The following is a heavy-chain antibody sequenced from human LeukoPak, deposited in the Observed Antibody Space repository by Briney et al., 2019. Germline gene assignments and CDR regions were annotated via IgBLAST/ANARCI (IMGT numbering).Heavy chain of an antibody. CDR3: ARDRAWNYFDY. CDR2: ISNDGSRK. D-gene: IGHD3-3*01. Sequence: GGSLRLSCAPSGFTFSRHGMHWVRQAPGKGLEWVAIISNDGSRKYYVHSVEGRFTISRDNSKNTLYLQMDSLRAEDTAVYYCARDRAWNYFDYWGQGTLVTVSS. J-gene: IGHJ4*02. V-gene: IGHV3-30*03. CDR1: GFTFSRHG.